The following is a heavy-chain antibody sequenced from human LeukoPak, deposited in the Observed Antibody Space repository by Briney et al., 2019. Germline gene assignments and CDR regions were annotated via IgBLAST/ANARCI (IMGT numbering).Heavy chain of an antibody. CDR1: GGSFSGYY. Sequence: SETLSLTCAVYGGSFSGYYWSWIRQPPGKGLEWIGEVSHSGSTNYNPSLKSRVTISLDTSKNQFSLKVKSVAAADTAVYYYARVRRFGAGQDYWGQGTLVTFSS. CDR3: ARVRRFGAGQDY. D-gene: IGHD3-16*01. CDR2: VSHSGST. J-gene: IGHJ4*02. V-gene: IGHV4-34*01.